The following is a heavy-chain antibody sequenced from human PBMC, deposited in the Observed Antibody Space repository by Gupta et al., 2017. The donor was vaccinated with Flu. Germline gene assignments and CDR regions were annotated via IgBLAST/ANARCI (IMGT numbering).Heavy chain of an antibody. CDR2: ISAYNGNT. V-gene: IGHV1-18*01. CDR3: ARGPGDVTIFGVANYYYGMDV. Sequence: QVQLVQSGAEVKKPGASVKVSCKASGYTFTSYGISWVRQAPGQGLEWMGWISAYNGNTNYAQKLQGRVTMTTDTSTSTAYMELRSLRSDDTAVYYCARGPGDVTIFGVANYYYGMDVWGQGTTVTVSS. J-gene: IGHJ6*02. CDR1: GYTFTSYG. D-gene: IGHD3-3*01.